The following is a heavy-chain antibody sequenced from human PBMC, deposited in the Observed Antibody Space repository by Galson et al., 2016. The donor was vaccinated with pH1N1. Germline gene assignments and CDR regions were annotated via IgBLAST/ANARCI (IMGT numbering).Heavy chain of an antibody. Sequence: SVKVSCKASGYSFTRHYIHWARQAPGHGLEWMGWLNPNSGGTKYAQNFQDKIILTRDTSIDTAYMELSGLTSDDTALYFCATGSGNSWFGLWGQGTLVTVSS. CDR1: GYSFTRHY. V-gene: IGHV1-2*02. D-gene: IGHD3-10*01. CDR2: LNPNSGGT. CDR3: ATGSGNSWFGL. J-gene: IGHJ5*02.